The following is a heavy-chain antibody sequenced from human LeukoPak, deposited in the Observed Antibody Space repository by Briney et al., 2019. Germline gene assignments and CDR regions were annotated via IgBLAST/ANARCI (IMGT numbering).Heavy chain of an antibody. Sequence: GASVKVSCKASGYTFTGYYMHWVRQAPGQGLGWMGWINPNSGGTNYAQKFQGRVTMTRDTSISTAYMELSRLRSDDTAVYYCARDAEGYSYGIDYWGQGTLVTVSS. CDR3: ARDAEGYSYGIDY. CDR2: INPNSGGT. D-gene: IGHD5-18*01. CDR1: GYTFTGYY. V-gene: IGHV1-2*02. J-gene: IGHJ4*02.